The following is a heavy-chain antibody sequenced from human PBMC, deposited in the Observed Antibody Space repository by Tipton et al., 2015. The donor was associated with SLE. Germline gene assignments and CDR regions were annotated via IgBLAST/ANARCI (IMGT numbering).Heavy chain of an antibody. J-gene: IGHJ4*02. CDR1: GYAFTNYG. CDR2: ISAYNGNT. V-gene: IGHV1-18*01. CDR3: ARDAELAYYFDY. Sequence: QSGAEVKKPGASVRVSCKASGYAFTNYGITWVRQAPGQGLEWMGWISAYNGNTKYAQKFQGRVTMTTDTSTTTAYIELRGLISDDTAIYFCARDAELAYYFDYWGQGTLVTVSS. D-gene: IGHD1-1*01.